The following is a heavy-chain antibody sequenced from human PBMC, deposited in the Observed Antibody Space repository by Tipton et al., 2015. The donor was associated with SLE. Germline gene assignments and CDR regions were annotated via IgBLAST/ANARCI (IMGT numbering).Heavy chain of an antibody. CDR1: GFTFSSYS. D-gene: IGHD3-9*01. V-gene: IGHV3-33*08. Sequence: SLRLSCAASGFTFSSYSMNWVRQAPGKGLEWVAVFWANGRDTYYLDSVKGRFIVSRDNSRNTLYLQMNSLRTDDTAVYYCARDADVTSHYSLFDYWGHGTPVTVSS. J-gene: IGHJ4*01. CDR2: FWANGRDT. CDR3: ARDADVTSHYSLFDY.